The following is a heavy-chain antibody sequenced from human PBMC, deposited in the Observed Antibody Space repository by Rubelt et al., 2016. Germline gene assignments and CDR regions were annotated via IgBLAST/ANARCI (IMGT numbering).Heavy chain of an antibody. J-gene: IGHJ4*02. D-gene: IGHD2-2*01. Sequence: QVQLVESGGGVVQPGRSLRLSCAASGFTFSSYAMHWVRQAPGKGLEWVAVISYDGSNKYYADSVKGRFTISRDKAKNTLYLQMNSLRAEETAVYYCAREITPADLDWGQGTLVTVSS. CDR3: AREITPADLD. CDR2: ISYDGSNK. CDR1: GFTFSSYA. V-gene: IGHV3-30*04.